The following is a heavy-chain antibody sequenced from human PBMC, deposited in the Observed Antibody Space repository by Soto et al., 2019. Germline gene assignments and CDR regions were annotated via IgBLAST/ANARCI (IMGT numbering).Heavy chain of an antibody. J-gene: IGHJ6*01. Sequence: EVKLVASGGGLIQAGGSLRLSGAASGFIVSDSYMRWVRQAPGKGLEWVSVIYSGGKTYYAESVEARFSISSDNSKNTVNLEMSNLTAEATGVYFCARVMTPTTTGMDIWGPWTTVTVSS. D-gene: IGHD5-12*01. CDR1: GFIVSDSY. CDR3: ARVMTPTTTGMDI. CDR2: IYSGGKT. V-gene: IGHV3-53*01.